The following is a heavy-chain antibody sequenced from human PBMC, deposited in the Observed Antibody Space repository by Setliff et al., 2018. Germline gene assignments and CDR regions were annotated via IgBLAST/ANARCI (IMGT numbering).Heavy chain of an antibody. D-gene: IGHD2-21*02. CDR3: ARGGGYWSYFEF. CDR1: GGSFSGYY. V-gene: IGHV4-34*01. Sequence: SETLSLTCAVYGGSFSGYYWSWIRQPPGKGLEWIGTVNRSGNTFYNPSLKSRVTISVAASKNQFSLKLSSVTAADTAVYYCARGGGYWSYFEFWGQGSPVTVSS. J-gene: IGHJ4*02. CDR2: VNRSGNT.